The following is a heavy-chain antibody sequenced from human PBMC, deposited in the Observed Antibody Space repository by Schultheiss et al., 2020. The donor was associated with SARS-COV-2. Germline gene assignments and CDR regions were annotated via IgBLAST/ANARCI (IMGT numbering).Heavy chain of an antibody. CDR3: ARDRTYYYAFDL. J-gene: IGHJ2*01. CDR2: IYSGGST. Sequence: LSLTCAASGFTVSSNYMSWVRQAPGKGLEWVSVIYSGGSTYYADSVKGRFTISRDNSKNTLYLQMNSLRAEDTAVYYCARDRTYYYAFDLWGRGTLVTVSS. D-gene: IGHD3-10*01. CDR1: GFTVSSNY. V-gene: IGHV3-66*01.